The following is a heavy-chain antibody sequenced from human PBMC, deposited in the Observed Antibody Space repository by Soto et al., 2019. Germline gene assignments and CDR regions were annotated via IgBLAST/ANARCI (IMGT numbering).Heavy chain of an antibody. J-gene: IGHJ4*02. CDR1: GFTFSSYA. Sequence: SGGSLRLSCAASGFTFSSYAMHWVRQAPGKGLEWVAVISYDGSNKYYADSVKGRFTISRDNSKNTLYLQMNSLRAEDTAVYYCATNLNFYGDYYFDYWGQGTLVTVSS. D-gene: IGHD4-17*01. CDR3: ATNLNFYGDYYFDY. CDR2: ISYDGSNK. V-gene: IGHV3-30-3*01.